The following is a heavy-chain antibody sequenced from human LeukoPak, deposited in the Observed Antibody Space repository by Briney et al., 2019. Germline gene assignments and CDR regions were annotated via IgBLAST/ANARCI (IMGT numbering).Heavy chain of an antibody. J-gene: IGHJ4*02. Sequence: GRTLSLSCAASGVTFSSDSMNWGREAPGKGLEWVSSIRSSSEYIHYADSVKGRISISRDNAKDSLYVQTNSLRAEDTALCYCSRDISAAAANTLFDYWGKGKLVTVSS. D-gene: IGHD6-13*01. CDR3: SRDISAAAANTLFDY. CDR2: IRSSSEYI. CDR1: GVTFSSDS. V-gene: IGHV3-21*01.